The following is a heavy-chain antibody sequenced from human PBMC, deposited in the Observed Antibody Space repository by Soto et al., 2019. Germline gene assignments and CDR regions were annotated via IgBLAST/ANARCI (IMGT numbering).Heavy chain of an antibody. D-gene: IGHD2-15*01. J-gene: IGHJ4*02. CDR1: GGSVSSGSYY. V-gene: IGHV4-61*01. CDR3: ARVISSLRWQHPYYFDY. Sequence: PSETLSLTCTVSGGSVSSGSYYWSWIRQPPGKGLEWIGYIYYSGSTNYNPSLKSRVTISVDTSKNQFSLKLSSVTAADTAVYYCARVISSLRWQHPYYFDYWGQGTLVTVSS. CDR2: IYYSGST.